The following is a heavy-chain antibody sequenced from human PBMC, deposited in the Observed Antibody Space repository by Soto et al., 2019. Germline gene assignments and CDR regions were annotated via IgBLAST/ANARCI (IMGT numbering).Heavy chain of an antibody. D-gene: IGHD6-13*01. CDR1: GGSISSYY. J-gene: IGHJ3*02. Sequence: QVQLQESGPGLVKPSETLSLTCTVSGGSISSYYWSWIRQPPGKGLECIGYIYYSGSTNYNPSLKSRDTISVDTAKNQFSLKLSSVTAADTAVYYCARARPRLIIAAAGKHAFDIWGQGTMVTVSS. CDR3: ARARPRLIIAAAGKHAFDI. CDR2: IYYSGST. V-gene: IGHV4-59*01.